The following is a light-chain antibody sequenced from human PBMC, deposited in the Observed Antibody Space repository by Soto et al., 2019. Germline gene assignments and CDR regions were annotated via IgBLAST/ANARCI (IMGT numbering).Light chain of an antibody. J-gene: IGKJ1*01. CDR3: QQYGTSPQT. V-gene: IGKV3-20*01. CDR1: QSISSN. Sequence: EIVMTQSPATLSVSPGERATLSCRASQSISSNLAWYQQKPGQAPRLLIYGASSRATGIPDRFSGSGSGTDFTLTISRLEPEDFVVYYCQQYGTSPQTFGQGTKVDIK. CDR2: GAS.